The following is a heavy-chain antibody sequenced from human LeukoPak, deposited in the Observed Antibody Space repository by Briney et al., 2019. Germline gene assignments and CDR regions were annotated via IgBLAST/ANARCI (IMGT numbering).Heavy chain of an antibody. CDR2: IKTDGSIT. Sequence: GGSLRLSCAASGFSFSVFWMHWVRQAPGKGPVWVSRIKTDGSITDYADSVKGRFTISRDNAKNSLYLQMNSLRAEDTAVYYCARGPQVWGSYRPLLYFDYWGQGTLVTVSS. V-gene: IGHV3-74*01. CDR3: ARGPQVWGSYRPLLYFDY. D-gene: IGHD3-16*02. CDR1: GFSFSVFW. J-gene: IGHJ4*02.